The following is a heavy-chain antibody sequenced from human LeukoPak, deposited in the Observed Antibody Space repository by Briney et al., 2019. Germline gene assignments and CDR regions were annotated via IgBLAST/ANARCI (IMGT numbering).Heavy chain of an antibody. J-gene: IGHJ4*02. CDR1: GFTFSTYW. D-gene: IGHD3-10*01. V-gene: IGHV3-7*01. CDR2: IKEDGGEK. Sequence: GGSLRLSCVASGFTFSTYWMSWVRQAPGKGLEWVANIKEDGGEKYYVDSVKGRFTISRDNAKNSLYLQMSSLRAEDTAVYYCARRGHGYGSPFDYWGQGTLVTVSS. CDR3: ARRGHGYGSPFDY.